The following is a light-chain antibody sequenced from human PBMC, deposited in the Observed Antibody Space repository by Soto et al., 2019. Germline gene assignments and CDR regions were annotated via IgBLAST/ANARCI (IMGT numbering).Light chain of an antibody. CDR1: ESVSNW. CDR2: DAS. J-gene: IGKJ2*01. V-gene: IGKV1-5*01. Sequence: DIQMTQSPSTLSASVGDRVTITCRASESVSNWLAWYQQKPGKAPKLLIYDASSLESGVPSRFSGRGSGSEFTLSISSLQPDDFATFYCQQYHGAPYTFGQGTKLEIK. CDR3: QQYHGAPYT.